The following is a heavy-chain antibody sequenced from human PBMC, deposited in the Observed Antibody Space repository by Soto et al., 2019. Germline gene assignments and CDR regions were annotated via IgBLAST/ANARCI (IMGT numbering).Heavy chain of an antibody. CDR3: ARCRSPYYDILTGTYYFDY. CDR2: IIPILGIA. Sequence: QVQLVQSGAEVKKPGSSVKVSCKASGGTFSSYTISWVRQAPGQGLEWMGRIIPILGIANYAQKFQGRVTITADKPTSTAYMELSSLRSEDTAVYYCARCRSPYYDILTGTYYFDYWGQGTLVTVSS. CDR1: GGTFSSYT. J-gene: IGHJ4*02. V-gene: IGHV1-69*02. D-gene: IGHD3-9*01.